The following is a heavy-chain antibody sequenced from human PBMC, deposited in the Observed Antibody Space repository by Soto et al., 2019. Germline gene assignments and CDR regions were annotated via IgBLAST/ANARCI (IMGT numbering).Heavy chain of an antibody. V-gene: IGHV4-38-2*02. CDR3: ARDGPSGSYDY. D-gene: IGHD3-10*01. Sequence: IRQPPGKGLEWIGSLYHSGSTYYNPSLKSRVTISVDTSKNQFSLKLTSVTAADTAVYFCARDGPSGSYDYWGQGTLVTVSS. J-gene: IGHJ4*02. CDR2: LYHSGST.